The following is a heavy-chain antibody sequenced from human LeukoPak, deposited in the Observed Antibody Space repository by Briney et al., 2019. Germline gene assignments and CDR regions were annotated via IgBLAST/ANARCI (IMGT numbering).Heavy chain of an antibody. Sequence: GGSLRLSCAASGFTFDNYAMSWVRQAPGKGLEWVSAISGSGGSTYYADSVKGRFTISRDNSKNIVYLQMNSLGAEDTAVYYCATHDYGDYWGQGTLVTVSS. V-gene: IGHV3-23*01. CDR3: ATHDYGDY. D-gene: IGHD4-17*01. CDR2: ISGSGGST. J-gene: IGHJ4*02. CDR1: GFTFDNYA.